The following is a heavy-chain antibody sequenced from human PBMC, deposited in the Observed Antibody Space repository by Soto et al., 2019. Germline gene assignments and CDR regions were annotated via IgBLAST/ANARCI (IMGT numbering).Heavy chain of an antibody. Sequence: GVSLRLSCAASGFTFSSYGMHWVRQAPGKGLEWVAVIWDDGSNKYYADSVKGRFTISRDNSKNTLYLQMNSLRAEDTAVYSCARGREQRTYYYSGMDVWGQGTTVTAFS. CDR1: GFTFSSYG. J-gene: IGHJ6*02. D-gene: IGHD6-25*01. CDR2: IWDDGSNK. CDR3: ARGREQRTYYYSGMDV. V-gene: IGHV3-33*01.